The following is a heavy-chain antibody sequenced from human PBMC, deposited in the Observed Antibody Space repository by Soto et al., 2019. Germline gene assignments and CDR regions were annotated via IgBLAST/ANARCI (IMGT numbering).Heavy chain of an antibody. CDR1: GFTFSDYA. D-gene: IGHD6-19*01. CDR3: AKGGRQWLVTSDFNY. J-gene: IGHJ4*02. V-gene: IGHV3-30*18. CDR2: VSHDGRNT. Sequence: GGSLRLSCAASGFTFSDYAMHWVRQAPGKGLEWVAVVSHDGRNTHYADYVKGRITISRDSSKNTVSLEMTSLRAEDTAVYYCAKGGRQWLVTSDFNYWGQGALVTVSS.